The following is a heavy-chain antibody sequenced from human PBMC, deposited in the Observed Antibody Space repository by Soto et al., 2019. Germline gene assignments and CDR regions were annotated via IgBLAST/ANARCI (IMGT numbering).Heavy chain of an antibody. V-gene: IGHV4-31*03. D-gene: IGHD3-22*01. CDR1: GGSISSGGYY. J-gene: IGHJ4*02. Sequence: QVQLQASGPGLVKPSQTLSLTCTVSGGSISSGGYYWSWIRQHPGKGLEWIGYIYYSGSTYYNPSLKSRVTISVDTYKNQFSLKLSSVTAAYTAVYYCAIDSFYYDSRGSSTGGFDYWGQGTLVTVSS. CDR3: AIDSFYYDSRGSSTGGFDY. CDR2: IYYSGST.